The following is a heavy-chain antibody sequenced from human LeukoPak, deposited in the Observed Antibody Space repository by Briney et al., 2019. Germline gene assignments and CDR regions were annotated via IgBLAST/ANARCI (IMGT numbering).Heavy chain of an antibody. V-gene: IGHV4-34*01. J-gene: IGHJ4*02. CDR1: GGSFSGYY. D-gene: IGHD3-16*02. CDR3: ARAKPDDYVWGSYRGEYYFDY. CDR2: INHSGST. Sequence: SETLSLTCAVYGGSFSGYYWSWIRQPPGKGLEWIGEINHSGSTNYNPSLKSRVTISVDTSKNQFSLKLSSVTAADTAVYYCARAKPDDYVWGSYRGEYYFDYWGQGTLVTVSS.